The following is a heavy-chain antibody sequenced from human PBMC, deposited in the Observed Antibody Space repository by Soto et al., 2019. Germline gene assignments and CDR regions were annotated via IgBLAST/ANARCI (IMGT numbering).Heavy chain of an antibody. Sequence: GVSLRLSFAASGFTVSSNYMSWVRQAPGKGLEWVSVIYSGGSTYYADSVKGRFTISRDNCKNTLYLQMNSLRAEDTAVYYCAGFFDDSSGYYYDGDYYYGMDVWGQGTTVTVSS. D-gene: IGHD3-22*01. V-gene: IGHV3-66*01. CDR3: AGFFDDSSGYYYDGDYYYGMDV. J-gene: IGHJ6*02. CDR1: GFTVSSNY. CDR2: IYSGGST.